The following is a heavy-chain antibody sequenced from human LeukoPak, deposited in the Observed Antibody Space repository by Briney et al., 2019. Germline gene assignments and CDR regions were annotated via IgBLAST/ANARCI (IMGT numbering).Heavy chain of an antibody. CDR3: AKSSYYDASGYYREYYFDS. D-gene: IGHD3-22*01. CDR1: GFSFSNYA. V-gene: IGHV3-23*01. J-gene: IGHJ4*02. CDR2: ISGSGGST. Sequence: GGSLRLSCVPSGFSFSNYAMSWVRQAPGKGLEWDSSISGSGGSTHYVDSVKGRFTISRDKTKNTLYLQMNSLRAEDTAVYYCAKSSYYDASGYYREYYFDSWGQGTLVTVSS.